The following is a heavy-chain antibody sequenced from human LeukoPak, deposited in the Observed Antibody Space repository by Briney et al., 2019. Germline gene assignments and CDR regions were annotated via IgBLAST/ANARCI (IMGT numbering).Heavy chain of an antibody. V-gene: IGHV1-18*01. Sequence: ASVKVSCKASGYTFTSYGISWVRQAPGQGLEWMGWMSAYNGNTNYAQKLQGRVTMTTDTSTSTAYMELRSLRSDDTAVYYCARDPPTYYDILTGYPPFDYWGQGTLVTVSS. CDR2: MSAYNGNT. D-gene: IGHD3-9*01. CDR3: ARDPPTYYDILTGYPPFDY. J-gene: IGHJ4*02. CDR1: GYTFTSYG.